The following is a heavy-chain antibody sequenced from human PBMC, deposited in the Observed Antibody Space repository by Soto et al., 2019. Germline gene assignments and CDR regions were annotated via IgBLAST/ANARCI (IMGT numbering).Heavy chain of an antibody. D-gene: IGHD1-1*01. Sequence: GGSLRLSCTASGFTFSNYGMHWVRQAPGKGLEWVAVIWYDGSSKYYADSVKGRFTISRDISKNTLYLQMNSLSAEDTAVYYCARDPTRLDYWGQGTPVTVSS. J-gene: IGHJ4*02. CDR3: ARDPTRLDY. CDR1: GFTFSNYG. CDR2: IWYDGSSK. V-gene: IGHV3-33*08.